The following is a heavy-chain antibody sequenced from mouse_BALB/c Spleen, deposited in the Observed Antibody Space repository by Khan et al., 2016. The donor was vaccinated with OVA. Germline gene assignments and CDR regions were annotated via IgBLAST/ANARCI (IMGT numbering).Heavy chain of an antibody. J-gene: IGHJ1*01. D-gene: IGHD2-12*01. CDR2: INTYTGEP. CDR1: GYTFTNYG. CDR3: AKTYYSYDRYFDV. Sequence: QIQLVQSGLELKKPGETVKISCKASGYTFTNYGMNWVKQAPGKGLKWMGWINTYTGEPTYADDFKGRFAFSLETSASTAYLQINNLKNEDMATYFCAKTYYSYDRYFDVWGAGTTVTVSS. V-gene: IGHV9-1*02.